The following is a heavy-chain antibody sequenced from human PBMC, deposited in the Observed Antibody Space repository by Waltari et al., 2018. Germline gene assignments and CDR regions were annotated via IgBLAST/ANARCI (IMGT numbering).Heavy chain of an antibody. V-gene: IGHV4-39*01. J-gene: IGHJ4*02. CDR3: ARRSPARQATFFDY. CDR2: IYYSGST. D-gene: IGHD1-26*01. Sequence: QLQLQESGPGLVKPSETLSLTCTVSGGSISSSSYYWGWISQPPGKGLEWIGSIYYSGSTYYNPSLKSRVTISVDTSKNQFSLKLSSVTAADTAVYYCARRSPARQATFFDYWGQGTLVTVSS. CDR1: GGSISSSSYY.